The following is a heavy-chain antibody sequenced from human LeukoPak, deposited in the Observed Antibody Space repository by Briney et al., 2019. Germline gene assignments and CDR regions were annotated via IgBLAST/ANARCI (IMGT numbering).Heavy chain of an antibody. Sequence: HAGGSLRLSCEASEFSFSLYDMHWVRQGQGEGLQWVSGMTARGDTSYAASVKGRFTISRDNSKNTLYLQMNSLRAEDTAVYYCARDLATSLGNWFDPWGQGTLVTVSS. CDR3: ARDLATSLGNWFDP. D-gene: IGHD5-12*01. V-gene: IGHV3-13*01. CDR2: MTARGDT. J-gene: IGHJ5*02. CDR1: EFSFSLYD.